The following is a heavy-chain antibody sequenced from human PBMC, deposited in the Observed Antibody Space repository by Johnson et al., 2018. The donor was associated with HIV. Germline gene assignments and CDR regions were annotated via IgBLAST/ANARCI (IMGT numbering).Heavy chain of an antibody. CDR2: IYSGGST. CDR3: AKVAVATAAGGVALDI. D-gene: IGHD6-13*01. J-gene: IGHJ3*02. Sequence: MLLVESGGGLVHPGGSLRLSCTASGFTVSTNYMSWVRQAPGKGLEWVSVIYSGGSTYYADSVKGRFAISRDNSKNTLYLQMNSLRAEDTAVYYCAKVAVATAAGGVALDIWGPGTMVTVS. V-gene: IGHV3-66*01. CDR1: GFTVSTNY.